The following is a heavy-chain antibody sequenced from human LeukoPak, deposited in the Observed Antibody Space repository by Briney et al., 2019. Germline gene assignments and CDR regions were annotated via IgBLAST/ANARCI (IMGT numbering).Heavy chain of an antibody. D-gene: IGHD6-19*01. CDR1: GFTFSSYS. J-gene: IGHJ4*02. V-gene: IGHV3-48*04. Sequence: PGGSLRLSCAASGFTFSSYSMNWVRQAPGKGLEWVSYISSSSSTIYYADSVKGRLTISRDNAKNSLYLQMNSLRAEDTAVYYCAREPRSRYSSGWTEGYFDYWGQGTLVTVSS. CDR2: ISSSSSTI. CDR3: AREPRSRYSSGWTEGYFDY.